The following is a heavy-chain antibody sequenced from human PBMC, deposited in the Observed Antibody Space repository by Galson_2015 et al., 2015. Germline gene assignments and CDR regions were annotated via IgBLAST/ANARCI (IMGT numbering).Heavy chain of an antibody. V-gene: IGHV3-48*02. Sequence: SLRLSCAASGFTFSTYSMTWFRQPPGKGLERVSLITVSSRSIYSADSVKGRFTISRDDAKRSLYLEMSSLREEDTAVYYCARDLDYWGQGTLVTVSS. CDR3: ARDLDY. CDR2: ITVSSRSI. CDR1: GFTFSTYS. J-gene: IGHJ4*02.